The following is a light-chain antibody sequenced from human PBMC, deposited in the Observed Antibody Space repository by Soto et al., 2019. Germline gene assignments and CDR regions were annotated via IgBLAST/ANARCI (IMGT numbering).Light chain of an antibody. J-gene: IGKJ4*01. CDR2: DAS. Sequence: DIQMTQSPSSLSASVGERVTITCQASQDISNYLNWYQQQPGKAPKLLIDDASNLETGVPSRFSGSGSGTDFTFTISSLQPEDIATYYWQQYDNLVTFGGGTKVEIK. CDR1: QDISNY. V-gene: IGKV1-33*01. CDR3: QQYDNLVT.